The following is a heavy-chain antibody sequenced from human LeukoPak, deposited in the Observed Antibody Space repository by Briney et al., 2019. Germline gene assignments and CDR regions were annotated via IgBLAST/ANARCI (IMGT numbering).Heavy chain of an antibody. J-gene: IGHJ4*02. Sequence: GGSLRLSCAASGFIFSDYHMNWIRQAPGKGLEWVSYISPGGDIIYFADYVKGRFTISRDNAKNSLFLQMNSLTAEDTAVYYCASGRDIAVAGPGGYFDYWGQGTLVTVSS. CDR2: ISPGGDII. V-gene: IGHV3-11*01. CDR1: GFIFSDYH. D-gene: IGHD6-19*01. CDR3: ASGRDIAVAGPGGYFDY.